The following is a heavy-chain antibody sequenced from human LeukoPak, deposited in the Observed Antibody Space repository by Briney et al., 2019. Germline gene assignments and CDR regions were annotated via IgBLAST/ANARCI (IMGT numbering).Heavy chain of an antibody. CDR3: ARGSTLGRWRIYYYYYMDV. D-gene: IGHD5-24*01. CDR2: IYYSGST. V-gene: IGHV4-39*07. J-gene: IGHJ6*03. CDR1: GGSISSSSYY. Sequence: SETLSLTCTVSGGSISSSSYYWGWIRQPPGKGLEWIGSIYYSGSTYYNPSLKSRVTISVDTSKNQFSLKLSSVTAADTAVYYCARGSTLGRWRIYYYYYMDVWGKGTTVTVSS.